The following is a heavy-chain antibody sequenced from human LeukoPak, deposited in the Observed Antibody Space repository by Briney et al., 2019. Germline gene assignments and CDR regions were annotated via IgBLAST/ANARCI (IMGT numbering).Heavy chain of an antibody. CDR2: IRYDGSNK. Sequence: SGGSLRLSCAASGFTFSSYGMHWVRQAPGKGLEWVAFIRYDGSNKYYADSVKGRFTISRDNPKNTLYLQMNSLRAEDTAVYYCAKDGMATTWAIVYSGQGTLVTVSS. CDR1: GFTFSSYG. D-gene: IGHD5-24*01. CDR3: AKDGMATTWAIVY. J-gene: IGHJ4*02. V-gene: IGHV3-30*02.